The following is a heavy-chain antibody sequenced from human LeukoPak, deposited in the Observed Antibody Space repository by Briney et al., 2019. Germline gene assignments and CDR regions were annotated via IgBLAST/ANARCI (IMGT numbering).Heavy chain of an antibody. CDR2: INPSGGTT. CDR1: GYTFTSYY. J-gene: IGHJ4*02. V-gene: IGHV1-46*01. D-gene: IGHD3-10*01. Sequence: ASVKLSCTASGYTFTSYYMHWVRQAPGQGLEWMGIINPSGGTTSYAQTFKGRVTISRDTATSTVYMELSSLRPEDTAVYYCASYGSGSYYKRTYYFDYWGQGTLVTVSS. CDR3: ASYGSGSYYKRTYYFDY.